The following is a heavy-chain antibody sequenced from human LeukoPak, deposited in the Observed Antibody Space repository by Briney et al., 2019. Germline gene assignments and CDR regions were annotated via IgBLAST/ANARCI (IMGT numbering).Heavy chain of an antibody. CDR1: GYTFTSYD. CDR3: ARVDYYDSRGTNWLDP. D-gene: IGHD3-22*01. J-gene: IGHJ5*02. V-gene: IGHV1-8*03. CDR2: MNPNSGNT. Sequence: ASEKVSCKASGYTFTSYDINWVRQATGQGLEWMGWMNPNSGNTGYAQKFQGRVTITRNTSISTAYMELSSLRSEDTAVYYCARVDYYDSRGTNWLDPWGQGTLVTVSS.